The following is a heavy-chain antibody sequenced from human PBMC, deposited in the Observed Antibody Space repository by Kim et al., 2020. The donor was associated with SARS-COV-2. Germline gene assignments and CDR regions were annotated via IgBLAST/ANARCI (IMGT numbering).Heavy chain of an antibody. D-gene: IGHD3-16*01. Sequence: ADSVKGRFTISRDNSKNTLYLQRNSVRAEDTAVYYCASMMEGYYYYGMDVWGQGTTVTVSS. V-gene: IGHV3-30*01. J-gene: IGHJ6*02. CDR3: ASMMEGYYYYGMDV.